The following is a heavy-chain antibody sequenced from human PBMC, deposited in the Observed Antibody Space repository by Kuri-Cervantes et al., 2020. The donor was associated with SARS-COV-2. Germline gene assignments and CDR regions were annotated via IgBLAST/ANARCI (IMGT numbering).Heavy chain of an antibody. Sequence: SETLSLTCTVSGGSISSHYWSWIRQPPGKGLEWIGEINHSGSTNYNPSLKSRVTISVDTSKNQFSLKLTSVTAADTAMYYCARAAIVGKTYDAIDVWGQGTMVTDSS. CDR1: GGSISSHY. CDR2: INHSGST. CDR3: ARAAIVGKTYDAIDV. V-gene: IGHV4-34*01. D-gene: IGHD1-26*01. J-gene: IGHJ3*01.